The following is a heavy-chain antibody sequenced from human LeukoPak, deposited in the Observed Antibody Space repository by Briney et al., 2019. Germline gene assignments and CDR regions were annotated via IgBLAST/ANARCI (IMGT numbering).Heavy chain of an antibody. Sequence: PGGSLRLSCAAAGFNFRSYGMHWLRQAPGKGLEWVSSISSTSSYIYYADSVKGRFTISRDNARNSLFLQGHGLRAEDTAVYYCARDVGSHPEYFQHWGQGTLVTVSS. V-gene: IGHV3-21*06. CDR2: ISSTSSYI. D-gene: IGHD1-26*01. CDR1: GFNFRSYG. J-gene: IGHJ1*01. CDR3: ARDVGSHPEYFQH.